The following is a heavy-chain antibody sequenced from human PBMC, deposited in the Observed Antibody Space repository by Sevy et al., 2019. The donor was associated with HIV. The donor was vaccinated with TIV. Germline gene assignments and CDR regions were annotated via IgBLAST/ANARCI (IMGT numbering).Heavy chain of an antibody. CDR2: ISSSSGSR. CDR1: TFTFSSYS. J-gene: IGHJ4*02. Sequence: GGSLRLSCAASTFTFSSYSMHWVRQAPGKGLEWVSYISSSSGSRYYEDSVKGRFTISRDNAKNSLFLQMNSLRDEDTAVYSCASRGYCGGGSCYSGPNDYWGQGTLVTVSS. V-gene: IGHV3-48*02. CDR3: ASRGYCGGGSCYSGPNDY. D-gene: IGHD2-15*01.